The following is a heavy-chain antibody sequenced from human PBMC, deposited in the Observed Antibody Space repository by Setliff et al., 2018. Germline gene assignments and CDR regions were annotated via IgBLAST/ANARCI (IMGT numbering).Heavy chain of an antibody. CDR2: IFYSGSS. CDR1: GVSIRSYY. J-gene: IGHJ6*02. CDR3: VRDRTAYSYGLDV. V-gene: IGHV4-59*01. D-gene: IGHD5-18*01. Sequence: SETLSLTCTVSGVSIRSYYWSWIRQPPGKGLEWIGYIFYSGSSNYNPSLQSRVSISVDTSKNQLSLNLRSVTAADAAVYYCVRDRTAYSYGLDVWGQGTTVTVS.